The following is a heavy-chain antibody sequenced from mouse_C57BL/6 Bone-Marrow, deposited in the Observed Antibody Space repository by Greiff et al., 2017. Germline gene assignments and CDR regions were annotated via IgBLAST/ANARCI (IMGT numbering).Heavy chain of an antibody. V-gene: IGHV1-82*01. J-gene: IGHJ1*03. CDR3: ARRDYGSRNWYFDV. D-gene: IGHD1-1*01. CDR2: IYPGDGDT. Sequence: QVQLQQSGPELVKPGASVKISCKASGYAFSSSWMNWVKQRPGKGLEWIGRIYPGDGDTNYNGKFKGKATLTADKSSSTAYMQLSSLTSEDSAVYFCARRDYGSRNWYFDVWGTGTTGTVSS. CDR1: GYAFSSSW.